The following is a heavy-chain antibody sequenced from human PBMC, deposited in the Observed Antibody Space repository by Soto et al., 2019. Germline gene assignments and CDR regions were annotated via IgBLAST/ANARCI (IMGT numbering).Heavy chain of an antibody. D-gene: IGHD3-10*01. CDR3: AMSVNYLGSVNYYSGDFDY. V-gene: IGHV4-59*08. CDR2: IYYSGST. J-gene: IGHJ4*02. CDR1: GGSLSSYY. Sequence: SETLSLTCVVSGGSLSSYYWSWIRQPPGKGLEWIGYIYYSGSTNYNPSLKSRVTISVDTSKNQFSLKLTSVTAADTAVYFCAMSVNYLGSVNYYSGDFDYWGQGALVTVSS.